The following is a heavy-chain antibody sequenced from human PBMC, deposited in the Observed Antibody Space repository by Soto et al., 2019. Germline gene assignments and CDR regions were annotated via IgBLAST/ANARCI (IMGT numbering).Heavy chain of an antibody. CDR2: INPHGGST. V-gene: IGHV1-46*01. J-gene: IGHJ5*01. CDR3: ARSSGCYFGIIMVVINWFDD. D-gene: IGHD2-21*01. CDR1: GDTFTSYS. Sequence: ASVKGSCNAPGDTFTSYSINWVRQAPGQGLEWMGGINPHGGSTAYAQKFKGRVTLTRDTSASTVYMELSSLTSEDTAVYYCARSSGCYFGIIMVVINWFDDWGHGTLVTVSS.